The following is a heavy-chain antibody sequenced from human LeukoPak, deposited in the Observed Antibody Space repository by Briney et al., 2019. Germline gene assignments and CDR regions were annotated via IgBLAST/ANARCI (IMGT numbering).Heavy chain of an antibody. CDR2: INAYNGNT. D-gene: IGHD2-8*01. J-gene: IGHJ5*02. V-gene: IGHV1-18*01. Sequence: ASVKVSCKASGYTFTSYGISWVRQAPGQGLEWMGWINAYNGNTNYAQKLQGRVTMTTDTSTSTAYMELRSLRSDDTAVYYCAVMVYAENWFDPWGQGTLVTVSS. CDR1: GYTFTSYG. CDR3: AVMVYAENWFDP.